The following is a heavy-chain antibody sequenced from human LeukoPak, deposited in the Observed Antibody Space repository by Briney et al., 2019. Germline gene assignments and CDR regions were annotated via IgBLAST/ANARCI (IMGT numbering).Heavy chain of an antibody. CDR3: ARAGYCTSTSCYYYYYYMDV. Sequence: GGSLRLSXAASGFTFSSYWMSWVSQAPGKGLEWVANIKQDGSEKYYVDSVKGRFTISRDNAKNSLYLQMNSLRAEDTAVYYCARAGYCTSTSCYYYYYYMDVWGKGTTATVSS. V-gene: IGHV3-7*01. D-gene: IGHD2-2*01. CDR1: GFTFSSYW. J-gene: IGHJ6*03. CDR2: IKQDGSEK.